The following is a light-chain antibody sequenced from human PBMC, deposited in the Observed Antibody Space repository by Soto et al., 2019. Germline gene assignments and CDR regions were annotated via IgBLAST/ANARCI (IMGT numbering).Light chain of an antibody. CDR2: DAS. J-gene: IGKJ1*01. Sequence: DIQMTQSPSTLSASVGDRVTITCRASQSISSWLGWYQQKPGKAPKLLIYDASSLESGVPSRFSGSGSGTEFTLTISSLQPDDFATYYCQQYNSYWTFGQGTKVDI. CDR3: QQYNSYWT. CDR1: QSISSW. V-gene: IGKV1-5*01.